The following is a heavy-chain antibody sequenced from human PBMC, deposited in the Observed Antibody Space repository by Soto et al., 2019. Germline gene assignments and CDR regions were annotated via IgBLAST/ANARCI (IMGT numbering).Heavy chain of an antibody. CDR1: GYTFTSYC. CDR2: ISTNNGNT. J-gene: IGHJ4*02. Sequence: ASVKVSCKASGYTFTSYCISWVRQAPGQGLEWMGWISTNNGNTNYAQKLQGRVTMTTDTSTSTAYMELRSLRSDDTAVYYCARDSFQDIVVVVADSHGTHFDYWGQGTLVTVSS. D-gene: IGHD2-15*01. CDR3: ARDSFQDIVVVVADSHGTHFDY. V-gene: IGHV1-18*01.